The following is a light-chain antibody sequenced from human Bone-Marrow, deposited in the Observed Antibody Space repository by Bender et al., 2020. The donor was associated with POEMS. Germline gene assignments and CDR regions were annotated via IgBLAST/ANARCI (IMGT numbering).Light chain of an antibody. CDR3: CSYAGSNTWV. V-gene: IGLV2-23*02. J-gene: IGLJ3*02. CDR1: SSDVGSYKL. CDR2: EVS. Sequence: QSALTQPASVSGSPGQSITISCTGTSSDVGSYKLVSWYQQYPGKAPKLMIYEVSKRPSGVSNRFSGSKSGNTASLTISGLQAEDEANYYCCSYAGSNTWVLGGGTKLTVL.